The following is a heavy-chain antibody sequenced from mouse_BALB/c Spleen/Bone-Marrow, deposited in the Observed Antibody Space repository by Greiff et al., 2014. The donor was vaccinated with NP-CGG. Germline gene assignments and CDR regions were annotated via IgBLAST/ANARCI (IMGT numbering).Heavy chain of an antibody. CDR1: GFSLTTYG. CDR3: AREGAYYRYIDY. Sequence: VMLVESGPGLVAPSQSLSITCTVSGFSLTTYGIHWVRQPPGKGLEWLGVIWAGGTTIYNSTLMSRLSISKDTSKSQVFLKMNSLQTVDTAIYYCAREGAYYRYIDYWGQGTTLTVSS. V-gene: IGHV2-9*02. J-gene: IGHJ2*01. D-gene: IGHD2-14*01. CDR2: IWAGGTT.